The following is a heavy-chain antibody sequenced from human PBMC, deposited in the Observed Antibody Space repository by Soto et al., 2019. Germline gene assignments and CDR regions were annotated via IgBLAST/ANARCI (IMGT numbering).Heavy chain of an antibody. Sequence: SETLSLTCTVSGGSISSGGYYWSWIRQLPGKGLERIGNIYYSGSTYNNPSLKSRDIISVDTSKNRFSRKLSSVTAADTAVYYCARDKEYCSGGSCYRSFDYWGLGTLVDVSS. V-gene: IGHV4-31*03. J-gene: IGHJ4*02. D-gene: IGHD2-15*01. CDR2: IYYSGST. CDR1: GGSISSGGYY. CDR3: ARDKEYCSGGSCYRSFDY.